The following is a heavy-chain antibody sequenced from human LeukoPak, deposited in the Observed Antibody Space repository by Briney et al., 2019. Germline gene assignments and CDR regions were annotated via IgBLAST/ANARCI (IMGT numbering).Heavy chain of an antibody. Sequence: ASVKVSCKASGYTFTTYGLTWVRQAPGQGLEWMGWITGHNGNTNYARKFQGRVTLTTDTSTSTAYMELRSLRSDDTAMYYCARGAHRPLDYWGQGTLVTVSS. CDR2: ITGHNGNT. J-gene: IGHJ4*02. CDR1: GYTFTTYG. V-gene: IGHV1-18*01. CDR3: ARGAHRPLDY.